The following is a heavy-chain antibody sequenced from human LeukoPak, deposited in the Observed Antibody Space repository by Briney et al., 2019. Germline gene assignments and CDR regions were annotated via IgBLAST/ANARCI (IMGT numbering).Heavy chain of an antibody. J-gene: IGHJ6*03. CDR1: GFTFDDYG. D-gene: IGHD3-16*02. Sequence: GGSLGLSCAASGFTFDDYGMSWVRQAPGKGLEWVSGINWNGGSTGYADSVKGRFTISRDNAKNSLYLQMNSLRAEDTALYYCARNPPSRYYFYYMDVWGKGTTVTVSS. CDR2: INWNGGST. V-gene: IGHV3-20*04. CDR3: ARNPPSRYYFYYMDV.